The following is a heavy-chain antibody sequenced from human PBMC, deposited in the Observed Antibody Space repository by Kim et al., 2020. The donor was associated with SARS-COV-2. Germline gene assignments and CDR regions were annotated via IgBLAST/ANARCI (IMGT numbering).Heavy chain of an antibody. Sequence: SETLSLTCTVSGYSISSGYYWCWIRQPPGKGLEWIGSIYHSGSTYYNPSLKSRVTISVDTSKNQFSLKLSSVTAADTAVYYCASTRADPSSSWYGADYYYGMYVWGQGTTVTVSS. J-gene: IGHJ6*02. D-gene: IGHD6-13*01. CDR1: GYSISSGYY. CDR2: IYHSGST. CDR3: ASTRADPSSSWYGADYYYGMYV. V-gene: IGHV4-38-2*02.